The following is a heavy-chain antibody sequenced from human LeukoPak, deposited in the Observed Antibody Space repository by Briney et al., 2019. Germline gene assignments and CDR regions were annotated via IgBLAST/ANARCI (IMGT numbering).Heavy chain of an antibody. CDR2: IWYDGIIK. CDR1: GFTFNTYG. CDR3: ARAVGPYDY. Sequence: PGRSLRLSCAASGFTFNTYGIHWVRQAPGKGLEWVAVIWYDGIIKYYAHSVKGRFTISRDNSKNTLFLQMNSLRAEDTAVYYCARAVGPYDYWGQGTLVTVSS. J-gene: IGHJ4*02. V-gene: IGHV3-33*01. D-gene: IGHD3-10*01.